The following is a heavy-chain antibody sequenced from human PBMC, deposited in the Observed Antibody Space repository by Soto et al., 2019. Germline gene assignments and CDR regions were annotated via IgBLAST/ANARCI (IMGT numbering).Heavy chain of an antibody. Sequence: QVQLVESGGGVVQPGRSLRLSCAASGFTFSSYGMHWVRQAPGKGLEWVAVIWYDGSNKYYADSVKGRFTISRDNSKNTLYLQMNSLRAEDTAVYYCARDTRELRYCSSTSCYLHNWFDPWGQGTLVTVSS. CDR1: GFTFSSYG. J-gene: IGHJ5*02. CDR3: ARDTRELRYCSSTSCYLHNWFDP. V-gene: IGHV3-33*01. D-gene: IGHD2-2*01. CDR2: IWYDGSNK.